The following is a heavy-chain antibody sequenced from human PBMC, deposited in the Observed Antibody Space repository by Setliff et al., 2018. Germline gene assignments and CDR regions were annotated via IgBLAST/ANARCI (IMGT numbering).Heavy chain of an antibody. D-gene: IGHD5-12*01. CDR1: GGSVNDYY. Sequence: SETLSLTCTVSGGSVNDYYWSWIRRPPGKGLEWIGYSYYLGATKYTPSLKGRVSISVDTAKNQFSLKMTSVTAADTAMYFCAGTPARGTTWLSPFDYWGQGTLVTVSS. CDR3: AGTPARGTTWLSPFDY. CDR2: SYYLGAT. J-gene: IGHJ4*02. V-gene: IGHV4-59*08.